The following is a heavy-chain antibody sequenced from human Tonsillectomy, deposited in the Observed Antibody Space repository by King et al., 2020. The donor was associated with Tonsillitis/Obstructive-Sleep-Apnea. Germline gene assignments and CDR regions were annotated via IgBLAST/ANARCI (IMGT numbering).Heavy chain of an antibody. CDR3: ARRKFDLLIRYGEQRHYYYVDV. D-gene: IGHD3-9*01. J-gene: IGHJ6*03. CDR1: GGSFSNYA. Sequence: QLVQSGAEVKKPGSSVKVSCKASGGSFSNYAVTWVRQAPGQGLEWMGGIVPMFETANYAQKFQARVTITADESTSTAYMELSNLRSEDTAVYYCARRKFDLLIRYGEQRHYYYVDVWGKGTTVTVSS. V-gene: IGHV1-69*01. CDR2: IVPMFETA.